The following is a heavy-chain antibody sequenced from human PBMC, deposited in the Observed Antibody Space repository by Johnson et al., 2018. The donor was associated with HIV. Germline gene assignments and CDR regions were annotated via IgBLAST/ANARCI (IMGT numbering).Heavy chain of an antibody. CDR3: VRDLSFDSIGYSHAFDM. CDR2: INWNGGST. D-gene: IGHD3-22*01. V-gene: IGHV3-20*04. J-gene: IGHJ3*02. CDR1: GLTFEDYG. Sequence: VQLVESGGGVVRPGGSLRLSCAASGLTFEDYGMSWVRQAPGKGLEWVSGINWNGGSTGYADSVEGRFTISRDKAKNSLYLQMNSLRVEDTALYYCVRDLSFDSIGYSHAFDMWGQGTMVTVSS.